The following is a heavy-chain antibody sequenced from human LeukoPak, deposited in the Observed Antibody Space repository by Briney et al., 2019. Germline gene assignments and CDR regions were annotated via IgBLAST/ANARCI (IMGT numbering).Heavy chain of an antibody. J-gene: IGHJ5*02. D-gene: IGHD3-22*01. Sequence: GESLKISCKGSGNSFTNNWIAWVRQMPGKGLEWMGIIYPGDSDTRYSPSFQGQVTISVDKSISTAYLQWSSLKASDNAIYYCARHYSSRFDPRGQGTLVTVSS. CDR1: GNSFTNNW. CDR3: ARHYSSRFDP. V-gene: IGHV5-51*01. CDR2: IYPGDSDT.